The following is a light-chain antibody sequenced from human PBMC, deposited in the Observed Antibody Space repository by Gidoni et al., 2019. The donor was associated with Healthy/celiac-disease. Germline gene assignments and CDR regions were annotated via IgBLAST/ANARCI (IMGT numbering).Light chain of an antibody. Sequence: SYVLTQPPSVSVAPGQTARITCGGNNIGSKSVHWYQQKPGQAPVLVVYDDSDRPSGIPKRFSGSNSGNTATLTISRVEAGDEADYYCQVWDSSSDSGVFGGGTKLTVL. CDR2: DDS. CDR1: NIGSKS. CDR3: QVWDSSSDSGV. J-gene: IGLJ2*01. V-gene: IGLV3-21*02.